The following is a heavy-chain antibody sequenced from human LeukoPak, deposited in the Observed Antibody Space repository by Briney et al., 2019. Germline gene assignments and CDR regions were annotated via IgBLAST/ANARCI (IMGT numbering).Heavy chain of an antibody. V-gene: IGHV1-18*01. CDR2: ISAYNGNT. D-gene: IGHD6-19*01. J-gene: IGHJ4*02. CDR3: ARFRPQLSIAVAGNIFDY. CDR1: GYLFINYG. Sequence: ASVKVSCKASGYLFINYGISWVRQAPGQGLEWMGWISAYNGNTNYAQKLQGRVTMTTDTSTSTAYMELRSLRSDDTAVYYCARFRPQLSIAVAGNIFDYWGQGTLVTVSS.